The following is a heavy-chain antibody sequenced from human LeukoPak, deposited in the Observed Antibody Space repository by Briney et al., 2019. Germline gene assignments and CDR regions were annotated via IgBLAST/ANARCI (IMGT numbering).Heavy chain of an antibody. CDR1: GFTFSSYS. CDR3: AKDLGAWYFDY. CDR2: ISGGGSST. Sequence: GGSLRLSCAASGFTFSSYSMNWVRPAPGKGLEWVSAISGGGSSTYYADSVRGRFTVSRDNSKNTLYLQMNSLRAEDTAVYYCAKDLGAWYFDYWGQGTLVTVSS. D-gene: IGHD3-16*01. J-gene: IGHJ4*02. V-gene: IGHV3-23*01.